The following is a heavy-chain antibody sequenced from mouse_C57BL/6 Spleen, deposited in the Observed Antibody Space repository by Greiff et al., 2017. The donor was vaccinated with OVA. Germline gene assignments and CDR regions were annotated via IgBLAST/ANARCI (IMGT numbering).Heavy chain of an antibody. V-gene: IGHV5-6*01. D-gene: IGHD2-3*01. CDR1: GFTFSSYG. CDR2: ISSGGSYT. Sequence: VQLKESGGDLVKPGGSLKLSCAASGFTFSSYGMSWVRQTPDKRLEWVATISSGGSYTYYPDGVKGRFTISRDNAKKTLYLQMSSLKSEDTAMYYCARLGIYDGYPYYFDYWGQGTTLTVSS. J-gene: IGHJ2*01. CDR3: ARLGIYDGYPYYFDY.